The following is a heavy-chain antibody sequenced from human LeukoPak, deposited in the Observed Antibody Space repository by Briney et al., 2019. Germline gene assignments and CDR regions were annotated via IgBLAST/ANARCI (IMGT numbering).Heavy chain of an antibody. CDR3: VRMVSGDS. J-gene: IGHJ4*02. D-gene: IGHD2-8*01. Sequence: GGSLRLSCAVSGLTFSNYDMNWVRQAPGKGPEWVTTISASGIHIYYADSAKGRFTISRDNSRNTLELQMNSLGGEDAAVYYCVRMVSGDSWGQGTLVTVTS. CDR1: GLTFSNYD. CDR2: ISASGIHI. V-gene: IGHV3-23*01.